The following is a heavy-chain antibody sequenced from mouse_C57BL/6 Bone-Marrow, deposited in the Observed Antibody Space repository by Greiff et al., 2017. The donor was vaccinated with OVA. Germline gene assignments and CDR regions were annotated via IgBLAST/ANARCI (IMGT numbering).Heavy chain of an antibody. CDR1: GYTFTSYG. CDR2: IYPRSGDT. J-gene: IGHJ2*01. D-gene: IGHD1-1*02. V-gene: IGHV1-81*01. Sequence: QVQLKESGAELARPGASVTLSCKASGYTFTSYGISWVKQRTGQGLEWIGEIYPRSGDTSYNEKFKGKATLTADKSSSTAYMELCSLTSEGSDVYFCAWYPFDYWGQGTTLTVSS. CDR3: AWYPFDY.